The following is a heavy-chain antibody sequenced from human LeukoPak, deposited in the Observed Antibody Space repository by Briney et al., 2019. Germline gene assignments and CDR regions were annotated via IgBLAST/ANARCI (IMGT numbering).Heavy chain of an antibody. CDR1: GFTFSSYA. CDR3: AKDRPGYSYGYR. Sequence: PGGSLRLSCAASGFTFSSYAMSWVRQAPGKGLEWVSAISGSGGSTYYADSVKGRFTISRDNSKNTLCLQMNSLRAEDAAVYYCAKDRPGYSYGYRWGQGTLVTVSS. V-gene: IGHV3-23*01. D-gene: IGHD5-18*01. CDR2: ISGSGGST. J-gene: IGHJ5*02.